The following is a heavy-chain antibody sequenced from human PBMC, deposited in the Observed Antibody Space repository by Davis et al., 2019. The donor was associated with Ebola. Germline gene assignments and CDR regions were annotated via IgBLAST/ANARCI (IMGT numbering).Heavy chain of an antibody. CDR1: GYTFTSYY. V-gene: IGHV1-46*01. Sequence: AASVKVSCKASGYTFTSYYMHWVRQAPGQGLEWMGIINPSGGSTSYAQKFQGRVTMTRNTSISTAYMELSSLRSEDTAVYYCARYYGDFYYYGMDVWGQGTTVTVSS. CDR3: ARYYGDFYYYGMDV. D-gene: IGHD4-17*01. J-gene: IGHJ6*02. CDR2: INPSGGST.